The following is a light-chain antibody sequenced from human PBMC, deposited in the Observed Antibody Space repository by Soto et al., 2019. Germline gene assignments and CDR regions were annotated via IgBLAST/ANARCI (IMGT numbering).Light chain of an antibody. J-gene: IGKJ4*01. CDR2: DAS. CDR3: RQYGRSLGFA. CDR1: QSLSSY. V-gene: IGKV3-20*01. Sequence: EIVMTQSPATLSVSPGERFTLSCRASQSLSSYLAWYQQKPGQAPRLLIYDASNRATGIPARFSGSGSGTDFTLTISRLEPEDFAVYYCRQYGRSLGFAFGGGTKVDIK.